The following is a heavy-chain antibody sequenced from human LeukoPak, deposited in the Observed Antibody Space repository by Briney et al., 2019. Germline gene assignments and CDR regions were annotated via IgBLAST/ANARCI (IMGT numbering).Heavy chain of an antibody. D-gene: IGHD3-22*01. Sequence: GGSLRLSCAASGFTFSSYWMSWVRQAPGKGLEWVANIKQDGSEKYYVDSVKGRFTISRDNAKNSLYLQMNSLRAEDMAVYYCARQPEYDSSGYYWTPDAFDIWGQGTMVTVSS. V-gene: IGHV3-7*01. CDR2: IKQDGSEK. CDR3: ARQPEYDSSGYYWTPDAFDI. J-gene: IGHJ3*02. CDR1: GFTFSSYW.